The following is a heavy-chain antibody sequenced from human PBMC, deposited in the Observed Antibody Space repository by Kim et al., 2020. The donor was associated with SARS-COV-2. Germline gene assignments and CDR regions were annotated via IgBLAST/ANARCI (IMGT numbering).Heavy chain of an antibody. CDR2: FLTGGRI. CDR1: GFTVTTDY. J-gene: IGHJ4*02. CDR3: ARDMYRSSTGGF. Sequence: GGSLRLSCEQSGFTVTTDYMGWVRQAPGKGLEWVSVFLTGGRIFYSDSLKGRFTVSRHNSKMFLQMTNLRPDDTAMYFCARDMYRSSTGGFWGQGTRVTVSS. V-gene: IGHV3-53*04. D-gene: IGHD3-10*01.